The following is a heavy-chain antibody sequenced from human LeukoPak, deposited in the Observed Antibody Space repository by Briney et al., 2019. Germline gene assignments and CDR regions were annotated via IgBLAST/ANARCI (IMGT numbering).Heavy chain of an antibody. CDR1: GGSISSYY. D-gene: IGHD5-18*01. CDR3: ARDLGGYSYGYCWFDP. CDR2: IYYSGST. V-gene: IGHV4-59*01. J-gene: IGHJ5*02. Sequence: SETLSLTCTVSGGSISSYYWSWIRQPPGKGLEWIGYIYYSGSTNYNPSLKSRVTISVDTSKNQFSLKLSSVTAADTAVYYCARDLGGYSYGYCWFDPWGQGTLVTVSS.